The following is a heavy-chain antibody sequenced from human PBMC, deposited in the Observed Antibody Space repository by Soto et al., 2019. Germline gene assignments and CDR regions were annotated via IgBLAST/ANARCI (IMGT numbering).Heavy chain of an antibody. V-gene: IGHV3-53*01. CDR3: VQTTGWPGFDF. CDR1: GFTVSSKY. Sequence: EVQLVESGGGLIQPGGSLRLSCAASGFTVSSKYMTWVRQAPGKGLEWVSVIYGGGTTYYADSVKGRFTISRDNSNNTLYLQMNSLTAEHTAVYYCVQTTGWPGFDFWGQGTLVTVSS. D-gene: IGHD6-19*01. J-gene: IGHJ4*02. CDR2: IYGGGTT.